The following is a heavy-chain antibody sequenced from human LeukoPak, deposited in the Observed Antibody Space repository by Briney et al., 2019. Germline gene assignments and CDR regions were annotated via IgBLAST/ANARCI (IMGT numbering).Heavy chain of an antibody. Sequence: ASVKVSCKASGYTFTSYGISWVRQAPGQGLEWMGWISAYNGNTNYAQKLQDRVTMTTDTSTSTAYMELRSLRSDDTAVYYCARDRGMTFGGVIVPYDFDYWGQGTLVTVSS. CDR1: GYTFTSYG. CDR3: ARDRGMTFGGVIVPYDFDY. J-gene: IGHJ4*02. D-gene: IGHD3-16*02. V-gene: IGHV1-18*01. CDR2: ISAYNGNT.